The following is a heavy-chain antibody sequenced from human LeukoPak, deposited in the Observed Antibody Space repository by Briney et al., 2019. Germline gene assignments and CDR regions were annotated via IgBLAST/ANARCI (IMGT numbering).Heavy chain of an antibody. CDR1: GFTFSSYA. CDR2: ISYDGSNK. J-gene: IGHJ6*02. D-gene: IGHD3-22*01. V-gene: IGHV3-30-3*01. Sequence: GRSLRLSSAASGFTFSSYAMHWVRQAPGKGLEWVAVISYDGSNKYYADSVKGRFTISRDNSKNTLYLQMNSLGAEDTAVYYCARVGNSYDQDYYYYGMDVWGQGTTVTVSS. CDR3: ARVGNSYDQDYYYYGMDV.